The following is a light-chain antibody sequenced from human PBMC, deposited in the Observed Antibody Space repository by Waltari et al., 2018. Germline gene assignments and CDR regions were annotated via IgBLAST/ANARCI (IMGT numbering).Light chain of an antibody. J-gene: IGKJ2*01. CDR3: QQTYDAPYT. V-gene: IGKV1-39*01. Sequence: DIQMTQSPPSSSASAVAKVTITCRTSQNINSYLNWYQNKPGNAPRLLIYAASSLHSGVPSTFSGSGSGTHFTLTINSLQPDDVATYSCQQTYDAPYTFGQGTRLEIK. CDR2: AAS. CDR1: QNINSY.